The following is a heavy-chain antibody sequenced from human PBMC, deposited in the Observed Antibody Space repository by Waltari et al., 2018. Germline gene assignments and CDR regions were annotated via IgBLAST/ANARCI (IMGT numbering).Heavy chain of an antibody. Sequence: QVQLVQSGAEVKKPGASVKVSCKASGYTFTSYYMHWVRQAPGQGLEWMGIIKPSGGSKSYAQKFQGRVTMTRDTSTSTGYMELSSLRSEDTAVYYCARGGITGTTEVDYWGQGTLVTVSS. J-gene: IGHJ4*02. CDR3: ARGGITGTTEVDY. V-gene: IGHV1-46*01. CDR2: IKPSGGSK. D-gene: IGHD1-7*01. CDR1: GYTFTSYY.